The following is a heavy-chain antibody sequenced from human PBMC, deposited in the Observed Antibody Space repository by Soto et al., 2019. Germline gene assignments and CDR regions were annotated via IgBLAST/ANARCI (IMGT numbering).Heavy chain of an antibody. J-gene: IGHJ6*02. CDR2: LSGSAGNT. CDR1: GFTFSSYA. CDR3: ARKHRLQRYYYYGMDV. V-gene: IGHV3-23*01. D-gene: IGHD5-18*01. Sequence: EVHLLESGGGLVQPGGSLRLSCAASGFTFSSYAMSWVRQAPGKGLEWVSGLSGSAGNTYYADSVKGRFTISRDNAKNSLYLQMNSLRAEDTAVYYCARKHRLQRYYYYGMDVWGQGTTVTVSS.